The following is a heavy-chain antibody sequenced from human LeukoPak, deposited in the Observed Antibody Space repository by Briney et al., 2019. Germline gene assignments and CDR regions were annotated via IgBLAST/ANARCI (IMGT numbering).Heavy chain of an antibody. J-gene: IGHJ6*02. V-gene: IGHV5-51*01. CDR3: ARRRYPYGMDV. D-gene: IGHD1-1*01. CDR2: ISPEDSDT. Sequence: GESLKISCKGSGYRFTDYWIGWVRQTPGKGLEWMGIISPEDSDTRYSPSFQGQVTISADESISTAYLQWSSLKASDTAMYYCARRRYPYGMDVWGQGTTVTVSS. CDR1: GYRFTDYW.